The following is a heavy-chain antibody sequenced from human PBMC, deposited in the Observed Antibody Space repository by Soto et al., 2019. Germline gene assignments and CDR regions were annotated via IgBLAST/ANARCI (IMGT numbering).Heavy chain of an antibody. V-gene: IGHV3-30*18. J-gene: IGHJ4*02. CDR2: ISYDGSNK. CDR3: AKDRVGGLIDY. D-gene: IGHD2-15*01. Sequence: QVQLVESGGGVVQPGRSLRLSCAASGFTFSSYGMHWVRQAPGKGLEWVAVISYDGSNKYYADSVKGRFTISRDNSKNTLYLQMNSLRAEDTAVYYCAKDRVGGLIDYWGQGTLVTVSS. CDR1: GFTFSSYG.